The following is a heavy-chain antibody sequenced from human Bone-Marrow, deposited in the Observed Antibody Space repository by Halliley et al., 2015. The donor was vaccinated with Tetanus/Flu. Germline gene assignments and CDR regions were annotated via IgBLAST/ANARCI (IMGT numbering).Heavy chain of an antibody. Sequence: LVKPTQTLTLTCSFSGFSLSTTGVRVSWIRQPPGKALEWLARIDWNDDKFYRTSQRSRLTSSKDTSRNPGVLTMTNMDPVDTATYYGARTPPLVYGRPSNGMAGWGQGTAVTFSS. V-gene: IGHV2-70*04. J-gene: IGHJ6*02. CDR3: ARTPPLVYGRPSNGMAG. D-gene: IGHD3-10*01. CDR2: IDWNDDK. CDR1: GFSLSTTGVR.